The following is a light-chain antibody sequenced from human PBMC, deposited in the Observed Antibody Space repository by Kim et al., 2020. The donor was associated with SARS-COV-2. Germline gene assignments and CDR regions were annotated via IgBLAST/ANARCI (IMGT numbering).Light chain of an antibody. CDR2: QDT. J-gene: IGLJ2*01. CDR3: QAWDSRTVV. V-gene: IGLV3-1*01. CDR1: KLGDKY. Sequence: VSPGQTGTITCSGHKLGDKYASWYQQKAGQSPMLVIYQDTKRPSGIPERFSGSNSGNTATLTIGETQAMDEAVYYCQAWDSRTVVFGGGTQLTVL.